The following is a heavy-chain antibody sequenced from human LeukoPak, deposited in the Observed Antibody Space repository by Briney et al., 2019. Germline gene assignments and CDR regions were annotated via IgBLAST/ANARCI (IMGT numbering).Heavy chain of an antibody. J-gene: IGHJ6*03. CDR2: ITSSSTYI. CDR3: ARDPYSGGYGDYYYYYMDL. Sequence: TGGSLRLSCAASGFSFDNYEMNWVRQAPGKGLEWVSSITSSSTYIYYADSVKGRFTISRDNAKNSLYLQMNSLRAEDTAVYYCARDPYSGGYGDYYYYYMDLWGQGTTVTISS. D-gene: IGHD1-26*01. CDR1: GFSFDNYE. V-gene: IGHV3-21*01.